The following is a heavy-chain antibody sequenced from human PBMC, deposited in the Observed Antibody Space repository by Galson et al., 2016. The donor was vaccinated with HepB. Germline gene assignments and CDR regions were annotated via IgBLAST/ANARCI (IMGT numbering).Heavy chain of an antibody. CDR1: GFIFSTYA. D-gene: IGHD3-22*01. CDR3: AREDSSGYYYFDY. Sequence: SLRLSCAASGFIFSTYAMHWVRQAPGKGLEWVALISYDGSNKYYADPVKGRFTISRDNSKNTLYLQMNSLRAEDTAVYYCAREDSSGYYYFDYWGRGTLVTVSS. CDR2: ISYDGSNK. V-gene: IGHV3-30*04. J-gene: IGHJ4*02.